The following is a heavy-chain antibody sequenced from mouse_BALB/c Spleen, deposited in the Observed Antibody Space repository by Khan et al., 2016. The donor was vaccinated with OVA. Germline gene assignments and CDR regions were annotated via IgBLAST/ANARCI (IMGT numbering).Heavy chain of an antibody. V-gene: IGHV2-6-1*01. J-gene: IGHJ4*01. D-gene: IGHD2-10*01. CDR3: ARQPYYHYNIMDY. CDR2: IWSDGST. CDR1: GFSLTNYG. Sequence: VQLVESGPGLAAPSQSLSITCTISGFSLTNYGVHWVHQPPGKGLEWLVVIWSDGSTNYNSVLKSRLTITKDNSQSQVLLKMNSLQTDDTAIYFCARQPYYHYNIMDYWGQGTSVTVSS.